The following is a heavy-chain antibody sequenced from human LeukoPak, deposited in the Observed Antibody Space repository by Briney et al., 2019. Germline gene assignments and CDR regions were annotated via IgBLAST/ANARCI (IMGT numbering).Heavy chain of an antibody. CDR2: ISGSGGGT. D-gene: IGHD3-22*01. Sequence: GGSLRLSCAASGFTFTSYAMSWVRQAPGKGLEWVSAISGSGGGTYYSDSVKGRFTISRDNSKNTLYLQMISLRAEDTAVYYCAKEPDSRGYFDYWGQGTLVTVSS. CDR1: GFTFTSYA. J-gene: IGHJ4*02. CDR3: AKEPDSRGYFDY. V-gene: IGHV3-23*01.